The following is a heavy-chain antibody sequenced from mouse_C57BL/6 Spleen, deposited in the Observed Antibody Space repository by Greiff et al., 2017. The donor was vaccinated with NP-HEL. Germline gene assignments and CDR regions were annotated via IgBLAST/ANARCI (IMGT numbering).Heavy chain of an antibody. J-gene: IGHJ4*01. V-gene: IGHV1-61*01. CDR3: ARKGSAYAMDY. CDR1: GYTFTSYW. D-gene: IGHD1-1*02. CDR2: IYPSDSDT. Sequence: QVQLKQPGAELVRPGSSVKLSCKASGYTFTSYWLDWVKQRPGQGLEWIGNIYPSDSDTHSNQKFKDKATLTVDKSSSTAYMQLSSLTSEDSAGYYCARKGSAYAMDYWGQGTSVTVSS.